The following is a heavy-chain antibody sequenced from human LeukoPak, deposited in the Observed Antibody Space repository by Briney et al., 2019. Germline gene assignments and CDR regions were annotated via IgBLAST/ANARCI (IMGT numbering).Heavy chain of an antibody. CDR2: ISGTGVRT. CDR3: AKREGSSSRHFDY. J-gene: IGHJ4*02. D-gene: IGHD6-6*01. Sequence: GVSLRLSCEASGFTFSSYGMSWVRQAPGQGLEWVSGISGTGVRTYYADSVKGRFSISRDNSKNTLYLQMNSLRAEDMAVYYCAKREGSSSRHFDYWGQGTLVT. V-gene: IGHV3-23*01. CDR1: GFTFSSYG.